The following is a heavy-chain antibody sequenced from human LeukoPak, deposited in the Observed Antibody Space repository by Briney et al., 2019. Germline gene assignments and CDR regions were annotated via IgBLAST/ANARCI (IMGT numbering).Heavy chain of an antibody. CDR3: ARQPTVKRGAVASTFDY. D-gene: IGHD6-19*01. Sequence: PSETLSLTCSVSGGLITSTIHYWAWIRQPPGQGLEWIARIYYNGITYYNASLESRVTMSVDTSRNQFSLSLRSVSAADTAVYYCARQPTVKRGAVASTFDYWGQGTLVTVSS. CDR1: GGLITSTIHY. CDR2: IYYNGIT. V-gene: IGHV4-39*01. J-gene: IGHJ4*02.